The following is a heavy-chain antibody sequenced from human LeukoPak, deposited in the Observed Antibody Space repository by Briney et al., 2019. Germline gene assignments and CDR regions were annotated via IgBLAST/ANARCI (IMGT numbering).Heavy chain of an antibody. V-gene: IGHV4-59*01. J-gene: IGHJ5*02. CDR1: GFTFSNFW. CDR3: ARSNSWSPQNP. D-gene: IGHD2/OR15-2a*01. Sequence: PGGSLRLSCVASGFTFSNFWMSWIRQPPGRGLEWIGYIYYSGSTNYNPSLKSRVTISIDTSKNQFSLKLSSVTAADTAVYYCARSNSWSPQNPWGQGTLVTVSS. CDR2: IYYSGST.